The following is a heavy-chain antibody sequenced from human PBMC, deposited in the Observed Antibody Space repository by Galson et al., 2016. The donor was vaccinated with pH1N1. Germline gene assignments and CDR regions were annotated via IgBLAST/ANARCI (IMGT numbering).Heavy chain of an antibody. CDR2: IYYSGST. D-gene: IGHD4-17*01. Sequence: TLSLTCTVSGGSISSGDYYWSWIRQPPGKGLEWIGYIYYSGSTYYNPSLKSRVTISVDTSKNQFSLKLSSVTAADTAVYYCARGAYGDYVGFFDYWGQGTPVTVSS. CDR3: ARGAYGDYVGFFDY. V-gene: IGHV4-30-4*01. J-gene: IGHJ4*02. CDR1: GGSISSGDYY.